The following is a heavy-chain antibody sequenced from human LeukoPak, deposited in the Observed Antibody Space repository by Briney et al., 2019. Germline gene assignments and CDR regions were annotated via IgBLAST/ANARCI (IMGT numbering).Heavy chain of an antibody. CDR3: ASLGAYGDYVAY. CDR1: GFTFNSHG. Sequence: GGSLRLSCAVSGFTFNSHGMNWVRQAPGKGLEWVSSISSSSSYIYYADSVKGRFTISRDNAKNSLYLQMNSLRAEDTAVYYCASLGAYGDYVAYWGQGTLVTVSS. CDR2: ISSSSSYI. D-gene: IGHD4-17*01. V-gene: IGHV3-21*01. J-gene: IGHJ4*02.